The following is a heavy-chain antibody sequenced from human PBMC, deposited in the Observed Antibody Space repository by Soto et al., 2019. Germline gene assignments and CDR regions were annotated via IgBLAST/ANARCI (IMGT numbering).Heavy chain of an antibody. J-gene: IGHJ6*02. CDR2: IIPIFGIA. V-gene: IGHV1-69*08. CDR3: AREDRDRETGLVPAAIDGMDV. D-gene: IGHD2-2*01. CDR1: GGTFSRYS. Sequence: QVQLVQSGAEVKKPGSSVKVSCKASGGTFSRYSITWVRQAPGHGLEWIGRIIPIFGIASNAQKFQGRVTITADESTSTAYMELSSLRSDETAVYYCAREDRDRETGLVPAAIDGMDVGGQGTPVTVSS.